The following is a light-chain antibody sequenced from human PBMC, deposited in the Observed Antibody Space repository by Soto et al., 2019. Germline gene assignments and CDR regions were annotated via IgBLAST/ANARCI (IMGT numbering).Light chain of an antibody. CDR2: SNN. V-gene: IGLV1-44*01. J-gene: IGLJ2*01. CDR3: AAWDDSLNGFVV. CDR1: SSNIGSNT. Sequence: QSVLTQPPSSSVTPGQRVTISCYGSSSNIGSNTVHWYQQLPGTAHKLLIYSNNQRPSGVPDRFSGSKSGTSASLAISGLQSEDEADYYCAAWDDSLNGFVVFGGGTKVTVL.